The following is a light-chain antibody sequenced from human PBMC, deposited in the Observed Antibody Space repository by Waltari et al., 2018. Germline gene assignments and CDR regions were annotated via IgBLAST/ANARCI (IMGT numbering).Light chain of an antibody. CDR2: GTS. V-gene: IGKV3-20*01. CDR3: QQYGDSPPYT. Sequence: RASQRVNSRYLAWYQQKPGQAPRLLIYGTSSRPTGIPDRFSGSGSETDFTLTISSLEPEDFAVYYCQQYGDSPPYTFGQGTKLEIK. J-gene: IGKJ2*01. CDR1: QRVNSRY.